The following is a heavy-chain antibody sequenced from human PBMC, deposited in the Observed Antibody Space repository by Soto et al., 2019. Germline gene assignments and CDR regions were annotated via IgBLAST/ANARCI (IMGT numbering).Heavy chain of an antibody. D-gene: IGHD3-3*01. CDR1: GYTFTSYG. V-gene: IGHV1-18*01. Sequence: ASVKVSCKASGYTFTSYGISWVRQAPGQGLEWMGWISAYNGNTNYAQKLQGRVTLTTDTSTSTAYMELRSLRSDDTAVYYCAREYDFWSGYSPRGYYYYGMDVWGQGTTVTVSS. J-gene: IGHJ6*02. CDR2: ISAYNGNT. CDR3: AREYDFWSGYSPRGYYYYGMDV.